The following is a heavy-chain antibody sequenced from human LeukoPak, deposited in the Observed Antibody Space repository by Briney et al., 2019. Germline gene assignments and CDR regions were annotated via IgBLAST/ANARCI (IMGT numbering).Heavy chain of an antibody. V-gene: IGHV3-23*01. CDR2: ISGSGGST. CDR3: AKGSDATWYSSSWSYDY. J-gene: IGHJ4*02. Sequence: PGGSLRLSCAASGFTFSSYAMSWVRQAPGKGLEWVSAISGSGGSTYYADSVKGRFTISRDNSKNTLYLQMNSLRAEDTAVYYCAKGSDATWYSSSWSYDYWGQGTLVTVSS. CDR1: GFTFSSYA. D-gene: IGHD6-13*01.